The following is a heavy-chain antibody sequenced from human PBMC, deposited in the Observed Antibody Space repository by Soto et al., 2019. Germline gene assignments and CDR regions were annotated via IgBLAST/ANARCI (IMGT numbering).Heavy chain of an antibody. J-gene: IGHJ4*02. D-gene: IGHD2-15*01. CDR3: ARKGGGDCPGGGCFSLDF. Sequence: QVQLVQSGAEVKKPGSSVKVSCKVSGATFRTNPIAWVRQAPGQGLEWMGGIVPMSGTPKYAQKFQDRVTIIADESTSTAHMELRTPSSEDTAIYYCARKGGGDCPGGGCFSLDFWGQGTLITVSS. CDR1: GATFRTNP. V-gene: IGHV1-69*01. CDR2: IVPMSGTP.